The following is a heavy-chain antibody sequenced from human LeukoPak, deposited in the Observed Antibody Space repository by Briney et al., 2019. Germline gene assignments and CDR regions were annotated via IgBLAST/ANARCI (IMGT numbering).Heavy chain of an antibody. J-gene: IGHJ4*02. V-gene: IGHV4-59*13. Sequence: PSETLSLTCTVSGGSISSSYWSWIRQPPGKGLEWIGYIQNSGNTNYNPSLESRVTISIDTSKNQFSLNLSSMTAADTAVYYCARVLVDSRGWYHFDYWGQGTLVTVSS. CDR1: GGSISSSY. D-gene: IGHD6-19*01. CDR3: ARVLVDSRGWYHFDY. CDR2: IQNSGNT.